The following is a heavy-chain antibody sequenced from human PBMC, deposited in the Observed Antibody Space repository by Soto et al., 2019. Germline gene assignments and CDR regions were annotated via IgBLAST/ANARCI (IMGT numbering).Heavy chain of an antibody. CDR1: GFTFSNAW. Sequence: PGGSLRLSCAASGFTFSNAWMNWVRQAPGKGLEWVGRIKSKTDGGTTDYAAPVKGRFTISRDDSKNTLYLQMNSLKTEDTAVYYCTADGIAGIFGGEEEYYYYGMDVWGQGTTVTVSS. V-gene: IGHV3-15*07. J-gene: IGHJ6*02. D-gene: IGHD6-13*01. CDR2: IKSKTDGGTT. CDR3: TADGIAGIFGGEEEYYYYGMDV.